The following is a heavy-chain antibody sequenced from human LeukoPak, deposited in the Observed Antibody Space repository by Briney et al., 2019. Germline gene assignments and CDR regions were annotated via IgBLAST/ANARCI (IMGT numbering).Heavy chain of an antibody. Sequence: PSETLSLTCTVSGGSISSGGYYWSWIRQHPGEGLEWIGYIYYSGSTYYNPSLKSRVTISVDTSKNQFSLKLSSVTAADTAVYYCARVPYCGGDCYADYWGQGTLVTVSS. CDR2: IYYSGST. CDR1: GGSISSGGYY. D-gene: IGHD2-21*02. J-gene: IGHJ4*02. V-gene: IGHV4-31*03. CDR3: ARVPYCGGDCYADY.